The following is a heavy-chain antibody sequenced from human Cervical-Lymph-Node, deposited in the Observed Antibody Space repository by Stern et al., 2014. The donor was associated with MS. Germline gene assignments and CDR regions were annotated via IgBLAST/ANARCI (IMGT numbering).Heavy chain of an antibody. CDR3: AKDISERHYYFDS. Sequence: EMQLVESGRGPVQPGRALRISCAASGLTFDDCAMHWVRKAPGKSLEWDSGISCNSTTIGYADSVRGLFTISRDNANNSLYLPMNGLRPEDTALYYCAKDISERHYYFDSWGQGTLVTVSS. CDR2: ISCNSTTI. J-gene: IGHJ4*02. D-gene: IGHD3-16*02. CDR1: GLTFDDCA. V-gene: IGHV3-9*01.